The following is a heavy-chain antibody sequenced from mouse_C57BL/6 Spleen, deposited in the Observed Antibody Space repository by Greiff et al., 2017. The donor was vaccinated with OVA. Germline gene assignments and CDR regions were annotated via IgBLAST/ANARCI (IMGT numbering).Heavy chain of an antibody. CDR1: GYAFSSSW. Sequence: VKLMESGPELVKPGASVKISCKASGYAFSSSWMNWVKQRPGKGLEWIGRIYPGDGDTNYNSNFKGKATLTADKSSSTAYMQHSSLTSDDSAVYFCASQLDFDYWGQGTTLTASS. D-gene: IGHD4-1*02. CDR3: ASQLDFDY. CDR2: IYPGDGDT. V-gene: IGHV1-82*01. J-gene: IGHJ2*01.